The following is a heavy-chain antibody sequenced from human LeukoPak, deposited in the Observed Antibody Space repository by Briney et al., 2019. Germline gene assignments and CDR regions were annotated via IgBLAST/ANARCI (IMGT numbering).Heavy chain of an antibody. D-gene: IGHD4-11*01. CDR3: AGSRGAVSVDY. V-gene: IGHV4-59*01. J-gene: IGHJ4*02. CDR1: GGSISSYY. CDR2: IYYSGST. Sequence: SXTLSLTCTVSGGSISSYYWSWIRQPPGKGLEWIGYIYYSGSTNYHPSLKRRVTISVETSKHQFSLRLTSVTAADTAVYYCAGSRGAVSVDYWGQGTLVTVSS.